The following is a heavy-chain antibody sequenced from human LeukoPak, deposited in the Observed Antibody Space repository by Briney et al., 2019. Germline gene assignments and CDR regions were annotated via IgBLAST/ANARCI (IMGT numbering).Heavy chain of an antibody. V-gene: IGHV3-7*01. CDR2: IDQDGSEK. D-gene: IGHD1-26*01. CDR3: ASGMVEFDF. Sequence: GGSLRLSCAASGFSFSDYWMSWVRQAPGKGLEWVANIDQDGSEKYYVDSVKGRFTISRDNANNSLYLQMNSLRAEDTALYYCASGMVEFDFWGQGTLVAVSS. CDR1: GFSFSDYW. J-gene: IGHJ4*02.